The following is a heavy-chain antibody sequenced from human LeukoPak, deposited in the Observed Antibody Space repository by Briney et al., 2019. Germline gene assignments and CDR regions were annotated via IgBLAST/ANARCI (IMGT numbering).Heavy chain of an antibody. Sequence: SQTLSLTCTVSGGSISSGSYYWSWIRQPAGKGLEWIGRIYTGGSTNYNPSLKSRVTISVDTSKNQFSLKLSSVTAADTAVYYCAGERVGATTRPSFDYWGQGTLVTVSS. CDR2: IYTGGST. D-gene: IGHD1-26*01. V-gene: IGHV4-61*02. CDR1: GGSISSGSYY. J-gene: IGHJ4*02. CDR3: AGERVGATTRPSFDY.